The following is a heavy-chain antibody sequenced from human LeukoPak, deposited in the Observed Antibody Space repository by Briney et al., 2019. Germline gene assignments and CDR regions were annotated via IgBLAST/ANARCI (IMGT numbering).Heavy chain of an antibody. V-gene: IGHV3-21*01. CDR3: ARDFYHDSSGSSFDY. CDR1: GFTFSSYS. D-gene: IGHD3-22*01. CDR2: ISSSSSYI. J-gene: IGHJ4*02. Sequence: PGGSLRLSCAASGFTFSSYSMNWVRQAPGKGLEWVSSISSSSSYIYYADSVKGRFTISRDNAKNSPYLQMNSLRAEDTAVYYCARDFYHDSSGSSFDYWGQGTLVTVSS.